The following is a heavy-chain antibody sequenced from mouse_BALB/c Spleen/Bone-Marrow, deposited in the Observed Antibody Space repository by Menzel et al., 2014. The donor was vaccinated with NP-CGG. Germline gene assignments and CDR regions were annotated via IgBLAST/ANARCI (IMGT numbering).Heavy chain of an antibody. V-gene: IGHV14-3*02. Sequence: VQLKDSGTDLVKPGASVKLSCTASGFNIKDTYMHWVKQRPEQGLDWIGRIDPASGNIQYDPKFQGRAAITADTSSNPAFLQVSSLTTEDTALYYCASPTGTFDYWGQGTPLTVSS. CDR2: IDPASGNI. CDR3: ASPTGTFDY. D-gene: IGHD4-1*02. J-gene: IGHJ2*01. CDR1: GFNIKDTY.